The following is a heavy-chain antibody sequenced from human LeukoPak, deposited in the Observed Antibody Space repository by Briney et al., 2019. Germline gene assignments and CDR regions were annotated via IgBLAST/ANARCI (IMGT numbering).Heavy chain of an antibody. V-gene: IGHV4-34*01. D-gene: IGHD3-10*01. CDR2: INHSGST. CDR3: ARGHVGLWFGELYYPTLFDY. Sequence: SETLSLTCAVYGGSFSGYYWSWIRQPPGKGLEWIGEINHSGSTNYNPSLKSRVTISVDTSKNQFSLKLSSVTAADTAVYYCARGHVGLWFGELYYPTLFDYWGQGTLVTVSS. J-gene: IGHJ4*02. CDR1: GGSFSGYY.